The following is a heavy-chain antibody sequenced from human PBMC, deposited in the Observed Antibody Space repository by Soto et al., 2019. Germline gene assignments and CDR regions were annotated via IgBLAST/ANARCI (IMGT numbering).Heavy chain of an antibody. D-gene: IGHD6-13*01. J-gene: IGHJ4*02. Sequence: PGGSLRLSCAASGFTFDDYAMHWVRQAPGKGLEWVSGISWNSGSIGYAHSVKGRFTISRDNAKNSLYLQMNSLRAEDTALYYCAKDILSIAAAGYDYWGQGSLVTVSS. CDR2: ISWNSGSI. CDR3: AKDILSIAAAGYDY. V-gene: IGHV3-9*01. CDR1: GFTFDDYA.